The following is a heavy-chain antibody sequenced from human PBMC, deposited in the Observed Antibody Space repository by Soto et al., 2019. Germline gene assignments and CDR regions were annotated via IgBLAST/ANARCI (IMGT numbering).Heavy chain of an antibody. CDR3: ARSQGSSTSLEIYYYYYYGMDV. D-gene: IGHD2-2*01. J-gene: IGHJ6*02. V-gene: IGHV1-69*01. Sequence: QVQLVQSGAEVKKPGSSVKVSCKASGGTCSSYAISWVRQAPGQGLEWMGGIIHISGTANYAQKFQGRVTITADEATSTAYMELISLRSEDTAVSYCARSQGSSTSLEIYYYYYYGMDVWGQGTTVTVSS. CDR2: IIHISGTA. CDR1: GGTCSSYA.